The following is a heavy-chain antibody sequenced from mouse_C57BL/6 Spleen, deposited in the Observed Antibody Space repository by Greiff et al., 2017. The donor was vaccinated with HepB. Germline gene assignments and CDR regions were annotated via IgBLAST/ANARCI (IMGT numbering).Heavy chain of an antibody. J-gene: IGHJ4*01. CDR1: GYTFTSYW. V-gene: IGHV1-72*01. CDR2: IDPNSGGT. Sequence: VKQSCKASGYTFTSYWMHWVKQRPGRGLEWIGRIDPNSGGTKYNEKFKSKATLTVDKPSSTAYMQLSSLTSEDSAVYYCAREGTRRPYAMDYWGQGTSVTVSS. CDR3: AREGTRRPYAMDY. D-gene: IGHD1-2*01.